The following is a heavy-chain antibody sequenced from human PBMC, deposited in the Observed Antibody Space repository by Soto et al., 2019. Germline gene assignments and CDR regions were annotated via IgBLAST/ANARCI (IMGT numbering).Heavy chain of an antibody. D-gene: IGHD5-18*01. CDR3: TTESGHSYGYPGY. CDR1: GFTFSNAW. CDR2: IKSKTDGGTT. J-gene: IGHJ4*02. V-gene: IGHV3-15*01. Sequence: GGSLRLSCAASGFTFSNAWMSWVRQAPGKGLEWVGRIKSKTDGGTTDYAAPVRGRFTISRDDSKNTLYLQMNSLKTEDTAVYYCTTESGHSYGYPGYWGQGTLVTVSS.